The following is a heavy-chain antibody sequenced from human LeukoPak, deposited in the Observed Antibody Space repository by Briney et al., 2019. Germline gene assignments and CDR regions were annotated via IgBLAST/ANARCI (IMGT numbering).Heavy chain of an antibody. CDR2: ISWDGGST. CDR1: GFTFDDYA. D-gene: IGHD6-19*01. Sequence: GGSLRLSCAASGFTFDDYAMHWVRQAPGKGLEWVSLISWDGGSTYYADSVKGRFTISRDNSKNSLYLQMNSLRSEGTALYYCAKDLVYSSGWYGNVYYYYYMDVWGKGTTVTVSS. J-gene: IGHJ6*03. V-gene: IGHV3-43D*03. CDR3: AKDLVYSSGWYGNVYYYYYMDV.